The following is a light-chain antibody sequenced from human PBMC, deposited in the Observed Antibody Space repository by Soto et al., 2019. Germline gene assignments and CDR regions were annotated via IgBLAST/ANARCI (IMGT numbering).Light chain of an antibody. Sequence: IVLTQSPRTLSLSPWERDKTYCRASQSVSSSLAWYQQKPGQAPRLLIYDASNRATGIPARFSGSGSGTEFTLTISSLQSEDFAVYYCQQYNNWPPITLGQGTRLVIK. CDR1: QSVSSS. V-gene: IGKV3D-15*01. CDR2: DAS. J-gene: IGKJ5*01. CDR3: QQYNNWPPIT.